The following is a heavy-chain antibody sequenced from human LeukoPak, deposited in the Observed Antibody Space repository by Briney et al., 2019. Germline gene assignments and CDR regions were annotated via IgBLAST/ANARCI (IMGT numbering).Heavy chain of an antibody. Sequence: GGSLRLSCAASGFTFSSYAMSWVRQAPGKGLEWVSTVTGGGGSTYYADSVKGQFTISRDNSKNTLYLQMNSLTAEDTAVYYCAKDGSGSYWRTFFDYWGQGTLVTVSS. CDR2: VTGGGGST. CDR1: GFTFSSYA. CDR3: AKDGSGSYWRTFFDY. D-gene: IGHD1-26*01. J-gene: IGHJ4*02. V-gene: IGHV3-23*01.